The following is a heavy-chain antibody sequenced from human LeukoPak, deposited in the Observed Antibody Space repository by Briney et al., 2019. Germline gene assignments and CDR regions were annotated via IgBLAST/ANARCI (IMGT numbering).Heavy chain of an antibody. CDR1: GFTVSSNY. V-gene: IGHV3-74*01. CDR3: ARDPVLDDYGGNSPY. J-gene: IGHJ4*02. Sequence: GGSLRLSCAASGFTVSSNYMSWVRQAPGKGLVWVSRINTDGSSTTYADSVKGRFTISRDNAKNTLYLQMNSLRAEDTAVYYCARDPVLDDYGGNSPYWGQGTLVTVSS. D-gene: IGHD4-23*01. CDR2: INTDGSST.